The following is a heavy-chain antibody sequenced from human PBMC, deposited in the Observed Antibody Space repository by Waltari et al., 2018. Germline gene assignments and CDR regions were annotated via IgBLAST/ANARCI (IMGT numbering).Heavy chain of an antibody. Sequence: EVPLVASGGCLVQPGGSLRLSCAPSGFTVPRNSMSWGRQAPGKGLEWGSVIYSGGRKYYADSVKGRFTISRDNSKNTLYLQMNSLRAEDTAVYYGARNYYDSSGYYYWGQGTLVTVSS. V-gene: IGHV3-66*02. J-gene: IGHJ4*02. CDR1: GFTVPRNS. CDR2: IYSGGRK. D-gene: IGHD3-22*01. CDR3: ARNYYDSSGYYY.